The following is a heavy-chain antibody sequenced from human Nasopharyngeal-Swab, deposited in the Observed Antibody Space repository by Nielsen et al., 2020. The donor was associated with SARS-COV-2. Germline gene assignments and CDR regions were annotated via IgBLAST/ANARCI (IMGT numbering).Heavy chain of an antibody. D-gene: IGHD3-22*01. V-gene: IGHV3-73*01. CDR1: GFIFSGSS. CDR2: IRSKANSYAT. CDR3: TRAKDDSSGSLFDY. J-gene: IGHJ4*02. Sequence: GGSLRLSCAASGFIFSGSSMHWVRQASGKGLEWIGRIRSKANSYATVYAASVKGRFTIPRDDSKNTAYLQMNSLKTEDTAVYYCTRAKDDSSGSLFDYWGQGNLVTVSS.